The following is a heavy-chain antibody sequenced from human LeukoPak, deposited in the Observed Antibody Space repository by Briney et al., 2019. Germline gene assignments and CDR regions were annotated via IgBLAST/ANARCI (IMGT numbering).Heavy chain of an antibody. D-gene: IGHD5-24*01. CDR1: GFPFSRYD. J-gene: IGHJ4*02. Sequence: GGPLRHPRAASGFPFSRYDKRWPRHPPGEGLEGFANLSRSGGSTYYGDSLKGRFTISRDISKNTLYLQMNGLRAEDTAVYYCAKGSMWLQFRGDWGQGTLVTVSS. V-gene: IGHV3-23*01. CDR3: AKGSMWLQFRGD. CDR2: LSRSGGST.